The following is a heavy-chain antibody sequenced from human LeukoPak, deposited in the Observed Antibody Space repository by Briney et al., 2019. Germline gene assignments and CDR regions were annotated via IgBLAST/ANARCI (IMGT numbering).Heavy chain of an antibody. V-gene: IGHV1-8*01. CDR1: GYTFTSYD. Sequence: ASVKVSCKASGYTFTSYDINWVRQATGQGLEWMGWMNPNSGNIGYAQKLQGRVTMTRNTSIRTAYMELSSLRSEDTAVYFCARKGAANYYYYYMDVWGKGTTVTVPS. CDR3: ARKGAANYYYYYMDV. CDR2: MNPNSGNI. D-gene: IGHD6-25*01. J-gene: IGHJ6*03.